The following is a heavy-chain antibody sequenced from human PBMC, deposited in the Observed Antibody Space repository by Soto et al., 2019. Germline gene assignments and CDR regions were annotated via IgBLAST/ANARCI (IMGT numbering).Heavy chain of an antibody. V-gene: IGHV5-51*01. J-gene: IGHJ5*02. CDR1: GYSFTSYW. D-gene: IGHD3-3*01. CDR3: ARRHYDFWSGTLYWWFDP. CDR2: IYPGDSDT. Sequence: GESLKISCKGSGYSFTSYWIGWVRQMPGKGLEWMGIIYPGDSDTRYSPSFQGQVTISADKSISTAYLQWSSLKASDTAMYYCARRHYDFWSGTLYWWFDPWGQGTLVTVSS.